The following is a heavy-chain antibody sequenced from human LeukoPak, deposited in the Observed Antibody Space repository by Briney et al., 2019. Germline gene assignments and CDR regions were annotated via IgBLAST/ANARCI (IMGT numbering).Heavy chain of an antibody. Sequence: GGSLRLSCAAPGFTFSSYWIHWARQAPGKGLVWVARIKRDGTTTNYAGSVKGRFTLSRDNAQNTVHLQMNSLRAEDTAVYYCTRSDEYNYGNFDYWGQGTLVTVSS. V-gene: IGHV3-74*01. CDR2: IKRDGTTT. CDR1: GFTFSSYW. J-gene: IGHJ4*02. CDR3: TRSDEYNYGNFDY. D-gene: IGHD4-17*01.